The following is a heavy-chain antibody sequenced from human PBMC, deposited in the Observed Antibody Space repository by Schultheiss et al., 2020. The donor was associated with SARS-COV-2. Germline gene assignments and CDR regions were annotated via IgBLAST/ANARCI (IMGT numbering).Heavy chain of an antibody. CDR2: FYSTYST. CDR1: GFSVSSNY. D-gene: IGHD3-16*01. CDR3: ARDYRNKYDDYYYYTMDV. J-gene: IGHJ6*02. V-gene: IGHV3-53*01. Sequence: GGSLRLSCAASGFSVSSNYMSWVRQAPRRGLEWVATFYSTYSTFYADSVKGRFTISRDNSKNTLYLQLNSLRAEDTAVYYCARDYRNKYDDYYYYTMDVWGQGTTVTVSS.